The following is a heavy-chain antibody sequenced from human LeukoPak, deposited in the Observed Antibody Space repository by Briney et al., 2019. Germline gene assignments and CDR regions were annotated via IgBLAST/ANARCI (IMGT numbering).Heavy chain of an antibody. CDR1: GYTFTGYY. J-gene: IGHJ4*02. V-gene: IGHV1-2*02. CDR2: INPNSGGT. CDR3: ARDTPAEAALDF. Sequence: ASVKVSCKASGYTFTGYYIHWVRQAPGQGLECMGWINPNSGGTNYAQKFQGRVTMTRDRSINTAYMDLRSLTYDDTAVYYCARDTPAEAALDFWGQGTLATVSS.